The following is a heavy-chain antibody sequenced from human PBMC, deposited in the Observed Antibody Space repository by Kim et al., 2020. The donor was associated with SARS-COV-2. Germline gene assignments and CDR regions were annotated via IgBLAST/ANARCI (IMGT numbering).Heavy chain of an antibody. CDR1: GYTFTSYD. D-gene: IGHD3-3*01. V-gene: IGHV1-8*01. CDR2: MNPNSGNT. Sequence: ASVKVSCKASGYTFTSYDINWVRQATGQGLEWMGWMNPNSGNTGYAQKFQGRVTMTRNTSISTAYMELSSLRSEDTAVYYCATSDVYDFWSGYYTDPNYYYGMDVWGQGTTVTVSS. J-gene: IGHJ6*02. CDR3: ATSDVYDFWSGYYTDPNYYYGMDV.